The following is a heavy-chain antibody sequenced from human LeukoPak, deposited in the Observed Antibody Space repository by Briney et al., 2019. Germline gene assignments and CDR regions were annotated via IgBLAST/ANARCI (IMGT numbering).Heavy chain of an antibody. V-gene: IGHV1-69*05. CDR1: GGTFSSYA. J-gene: IGHJ3*02. D-gene: IGHD3-22*01. CDR2: IIPIFGTA. CDR3: AAPSHTMIVAGDAFDI. Sequence: SVKVSCKASGGTFSSYAISWVRQAPGQGLEWMGGIIPIFGTANYAQKFQERVTITRDMSTSTAYMELSSLRSEDTAVYYCAAPSHTMIVAGDAFDIWGQGTMVTVSS.